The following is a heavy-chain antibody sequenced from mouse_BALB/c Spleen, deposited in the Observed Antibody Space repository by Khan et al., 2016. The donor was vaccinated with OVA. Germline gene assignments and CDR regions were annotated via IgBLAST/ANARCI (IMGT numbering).Heavy chain of an antibody. CDR1: GFSLTSYG. Sequence: VQLVESGPGLVAPSQSLSITCTVSGFSLTSYGVHWVRQPPGKGLEWLGVIWAGGSTNYNSALLSRLSISKGNSKSQVFLKMNSLQTDDTAMYYCARDTTVESYWYFDVWGAGTTVTVSS. CDR2: IWAGGST. V-gene: IGHV2-9*02. D-gene: IGHD1-1*01. CDR3: ARDTTVESYWYFDV. J-gene: IGHJ1*01.